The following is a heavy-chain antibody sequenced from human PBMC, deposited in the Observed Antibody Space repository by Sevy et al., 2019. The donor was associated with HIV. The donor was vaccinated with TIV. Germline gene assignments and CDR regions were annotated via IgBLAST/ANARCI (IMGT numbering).Heavy chain of an antibody. CDR2: IYHTGST. CDR1: GGSNNNYY. V-gene: IGHV4-59*13. D-gene: IGHD3-9*01. Sequence: ASETLSLTCSLSGGSNNNYYWSWIRQPPGKGLEWIGYIYHTGSTNYNPSLKSRVTITIDKSNNQFSLKLSSVTAADTAVYYCAASYYDFLTGSGGWFDPWGRGTLVTVSS. J-gene: IGHJ5*02. CDR3: AASYYDFLTGSGGWFDP.